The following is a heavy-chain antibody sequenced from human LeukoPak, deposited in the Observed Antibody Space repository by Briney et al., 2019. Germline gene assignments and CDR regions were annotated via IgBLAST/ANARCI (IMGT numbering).Heavy chain of an antibody. J-gene: IGHJ6*03. D-gene: IGHD6-13*01. CDR1: VFSHGSYA. V-gene: IGHV3-48*04. CDR2: ISRSSRAI. Sequence: PGGTLRLSCEASVFSHGSYATSWIRQAPGRGLEDIAYISRSSRAINYAGSVRRRFTVSRDNARNSLYLQMNGLRAEDTAVYHCAGDPSVGSTWYYYVDVWGKGTTVPVSS. CDR3: AGDPSVGSTWYYYVDV.